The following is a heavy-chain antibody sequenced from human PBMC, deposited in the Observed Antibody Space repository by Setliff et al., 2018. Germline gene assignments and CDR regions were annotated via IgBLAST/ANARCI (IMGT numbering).Heavy chain of an antibody. V-gene: IGHV1-2*04. D-gene: IGHD3-3*01. CDR2: INPNSGGT. CDR1: GYTFTGYY. J-gene: IGHJ4*02. CDR3: VRAGFDAISNGLDY. Sequence: ASVKVSCKTSGYTFTGYYMHWVRQAPGQGLEWMGWINPNSGGTNYAQKFQGWVTMTRDTSISTVYMELNSLRSDDTAVYYCVRAGFDAISNGLDYWGQGTLVTVSS.